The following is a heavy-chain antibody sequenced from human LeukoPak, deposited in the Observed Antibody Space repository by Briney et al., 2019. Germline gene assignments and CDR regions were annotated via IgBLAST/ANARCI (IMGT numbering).Heavy chain of an antibody. CDR1: RFTFSSYA. D-gene: IGHD2-15*01. J-gene: IGHJ5*02. CDR3: AKEGPYCSGGSCQSWNWFDP. CDR2: ISDSGGRT. Sequence: GGSLRLSCAASRFTFSSYAMTWVRQAPGKGLEWVSSISDSGGRTYYAESVKGRFTISRDNSKTMLHLQMNSLRAEDTAVYYCAKEGPYCSGGSCQSWNWFDPWGQGTLVTVSS. V-gene: IGHV3-23*01.